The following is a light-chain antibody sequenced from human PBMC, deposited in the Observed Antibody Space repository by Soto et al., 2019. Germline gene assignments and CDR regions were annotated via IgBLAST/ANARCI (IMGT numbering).Light chain of an antibody. Sequence: EIFMAQSPATLSVSAGGRATLSCRDSQSVGGNIAWYQQSPGQAPRLLIYATSTRATGIPARFSGRGSGTEFTLTISSLQSEDSAVYYCQQYNDWPNYTFGQGTKLEIK. CDR3: QQYNDWPNYT. V-gene: IGKV3-15*01. CDR1: QSVGGN. CDR2: ATS. J-gene: IGKJ2*01.